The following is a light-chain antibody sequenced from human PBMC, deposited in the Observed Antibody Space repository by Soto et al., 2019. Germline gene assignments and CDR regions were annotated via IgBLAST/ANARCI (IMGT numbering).Light chain of an antibody. V-gene: IGKV3-11*01. CDR1: ESVDRY. Sequence: VLTQSPDILSLSPGQTATLSCRASESVDRYVAWYQQKVGQAPRLLIYDAFTRATGVAARFSGSGSATAFTPTTSSRDPDVFAVYYCQHRARGPTTFGPGTKVEIK. CDR2: DAF. CDR3: QHRARGPTT. J-gene: IGKJ2*01.